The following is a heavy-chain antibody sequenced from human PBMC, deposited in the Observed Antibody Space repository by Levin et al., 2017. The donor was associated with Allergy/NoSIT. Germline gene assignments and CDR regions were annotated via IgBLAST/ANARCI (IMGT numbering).Heavy chain of an antibody. D-gene: IGHD3-3*01. CDR3: AKDTFGDFWSGYLDRYYYGGMDV. V-gene: IGHV3-30*18. Sequence: LSLTCAASGFTFNTYAMHWVRQAPGKGLEWVAVISYDGDNKFYANSVKGRFTISRDNSRDTLYLQMNSLRAEDTALYYCAKDTFGDFWSGYLDRYYYGGMDVWGQGTTVTVSS. CDR2: ISYDGDNK. J-gene: IGHJ6*02. CDR1: GFTFNTYA.